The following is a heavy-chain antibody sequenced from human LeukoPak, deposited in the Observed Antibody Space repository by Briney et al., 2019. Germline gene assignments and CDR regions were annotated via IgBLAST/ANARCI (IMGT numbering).Heavy chain of an antibody. D-gene: IGHD3-22*01. CDR1: GGSISSSSYY. CDR2: IYYSGST. J-gene: IGHJ4*02. CDR3: ARAYDSSGYYGY. Sequence: SETPSLTCTVSGGSISSSSYYWGWIRQPPGKGLEWIGSIYYSGSTYYNPSLKSRVTISVDTSKNQFSLKLSSVTAADTAVYYCARAYDSSGYYGYWGQGTLVTASS. V-gene: IGHV4-39*01.